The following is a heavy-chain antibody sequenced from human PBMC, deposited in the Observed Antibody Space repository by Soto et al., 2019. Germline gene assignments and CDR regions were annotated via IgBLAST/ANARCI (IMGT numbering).Heavy chain of an antibody. Sequence: ASVKVSCEASGNILTSHYIHWVRQAPGQGLDWMGLISPSGTATVYTQSLQGRVTMTRDTSTNTVYMDLNSLRSDDTAVYYCTAILLGYWAQGTVVTGSS. CDR3: TAILLGY. CDR2: ISPSGTAT. D-gene: IGHD1-26*01. CDR1: GNILTSHY. J-gene: IGHJ4*02. V-gene: IGHV1-46*04.